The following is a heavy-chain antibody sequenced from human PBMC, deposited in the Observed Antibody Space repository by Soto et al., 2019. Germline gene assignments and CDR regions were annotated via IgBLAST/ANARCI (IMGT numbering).Heavy chain of an antibody. Sequence: QLQLQESGPGLVKPSETLSLTCTVSGGSIISTSYYWGWIRQPPGKGLEWIGSIYYSGITSYYPSLESRVTLSFETSKNQCSLRLSSVTAADTAVYYCVRIYDFGGSYGLDVWGQGTTVTVSS. CDR3: VRIYDFGGSYGLDV. CDR2: IYYSGIT. V-gene: IGHV4-39*01. D-gene: IGHD3-16*01. J-gene: IGHJ6*02. CDR1: GGSIISTSYY.